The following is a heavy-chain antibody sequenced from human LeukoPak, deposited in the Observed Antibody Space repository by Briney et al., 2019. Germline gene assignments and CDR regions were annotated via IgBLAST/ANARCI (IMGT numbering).Heavy chain of an antibody. CDR2: ISGSGGST. CDR1: GFTFSSYV. J-gene: IGHJ4*02. V-gene: IGHV3-23*01. CDR3: AKDSSGYRGVNYFDY. D-gene: IGHD3-22*01. Sequence: GGSLRLSCAASGFTFSSYVMTWVRQAPGKGLEWVSGISGSGGSTYYADSVKGRFTISRDNSKNTLYLQMNSLRAEDTAVYYCAKDSSGYRGVNYFDYWGQGTLVTVSS.